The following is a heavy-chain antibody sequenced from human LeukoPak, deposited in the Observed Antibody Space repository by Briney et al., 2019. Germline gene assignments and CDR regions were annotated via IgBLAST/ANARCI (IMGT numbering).Heavy chain of an antibody. CDR1: GFTFSSYD. J-gene: IGHJ6*02. Sequence: QTVGSLRLSCAASGFTFSSYDMHWVRQAKGKGLEWVSGIGPGGDTFYPGSVKGRFTISRENAKNSLYLQMNSLTAGDTAVYYCASGAGAMIGHGLDVWGQGTTVTASS. CDR2: IGPGGDT. D-gene: IGHD1-26*01. V-gene: IGHV3-13*04. CDR3: ASGAGAMIGHGLDV.